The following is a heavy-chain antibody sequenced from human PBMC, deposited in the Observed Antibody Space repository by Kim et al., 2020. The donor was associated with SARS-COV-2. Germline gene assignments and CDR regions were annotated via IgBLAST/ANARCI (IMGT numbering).Heavy chain of an antibody. J-gene: IGHJ6*02. CDR2: IYRSSTTI. V-gene: IGHV3-48*04. CDR1: GFTFSDSS. CDR3: ARAAYSHTDYYWYGMDV. D-gene: IGHD4-4*01. Sequence: GGSLRLSCAASGFTFSDSSMTWVRQSPGRGLEWISYIYRSSTTIYYADSVKGRFTISRDNAKNSLYLQMNSLRAEDSAVYYCARAAYSHTDYYWYGMDVWGQGTAVTVSS.